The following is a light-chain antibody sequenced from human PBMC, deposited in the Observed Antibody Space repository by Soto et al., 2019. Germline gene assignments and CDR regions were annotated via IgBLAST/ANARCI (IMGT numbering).Light chain of an antibody. CDR2: AAS. CDR3: LQKHFYPFT. CDR1: QGIRND. Sequence: IQMTQSPSTLSASVGDRVTITCRASQGIRNDLDWFQQKPGKAPKLLIYAASNLQSGVPARFSGSGPGTDFTLTISSLQPEDFATYYCLQKHFYPFTFGPGTKVDIK. V-gene: IGKV1-6*01. J-gene: IGKJ3*01.